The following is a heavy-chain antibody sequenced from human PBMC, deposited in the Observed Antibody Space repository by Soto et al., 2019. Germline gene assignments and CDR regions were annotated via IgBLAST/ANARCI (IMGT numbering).Heavy chain of an antibody. D-gene: IGHD4-17*01. CDR1: GGSISSYY. V-gene: IGHV4-59*01. CDR2: IYYSGST. J-gene: IGHJ5*02. CDR3: ARWSYGSNWFDP. Sequence: SETLSLTCTVSGGSISSYYWSWIRQPPGKGLEWIGYIYYSGSTNYNPSLKSRVTISVDTSKNQFSLKLSSVTAADTAVYYCARWSYGSNWFDPWGRGTLVTVSS.